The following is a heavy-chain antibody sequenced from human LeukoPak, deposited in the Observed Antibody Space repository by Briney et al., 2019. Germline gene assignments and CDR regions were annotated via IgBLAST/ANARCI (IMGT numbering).Heavy chain of an antibody. CDR2: TYTGGTS. Sequence: PGGSLRLSCAASGFTVSSIHMVWVRQAPGKGLGWVSVTYTGGTSYYADSVKGRFIISRDISKNTLYLQMNSLRAEDSALYYCARVGYYDSSGYRAFDIWGQGTMVTVSS. CDR3: ARVGYYDSSGYRAFDI. V-gene: IGHV3-53*01. CDR1: GFTVSSIH. D-gene: IGHD3-22*01. J-gene: IGHJ3*02.